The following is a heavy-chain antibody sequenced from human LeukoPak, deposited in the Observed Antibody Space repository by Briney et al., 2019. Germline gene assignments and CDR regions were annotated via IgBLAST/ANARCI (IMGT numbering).Heavy chain of an antibody. D-gene: IGHD4-23*01. CDR1: GFTFDTKW. J-gene: IGHJ4*02. CDR2: IREDGSEE. Sequence: GGSLRLSCAASGFTFDTKWMNWVRQAPGKGLEWVANIREDGSEENYVDSVKGRFTISRDNAKKILFLQMDSLRAEDMAVYYCVAVGQWGQGTPVTVSS. CDR3: VAVGQ. V-gene: IGHV3-7*01.